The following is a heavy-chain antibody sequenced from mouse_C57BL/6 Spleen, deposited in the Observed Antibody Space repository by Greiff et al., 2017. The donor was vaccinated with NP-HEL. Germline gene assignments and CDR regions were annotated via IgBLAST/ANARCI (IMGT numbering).Heavy chain of an antibody. D-gene: IGHD2-5*01. CDR2: ISYDGSN. J-gene: IGHJ1*03. CDR1: GYSITSGYY. V-gene: IGHV3-6*01. Sequence: EVKLQESGPGLVKPSQSLSLTCSVTGYSITSGYYWNWIRQFPGNKLEWMGYISYDGSNNYNPSLKNRISITRDTSKNQFFLKLNSVTTEDTATYYCAREDSNYGWYFDVWGTGTTVTVSS. CDR3: AREDSNYGWYFDV.